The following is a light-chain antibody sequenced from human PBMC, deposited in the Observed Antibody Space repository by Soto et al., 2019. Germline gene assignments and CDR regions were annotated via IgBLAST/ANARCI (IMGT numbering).Light chain of an antibody. CDR1: SSNIGSNT. CDR3: AAWDDNLNGVV. V-gene: IGLV1-44*01. J-gene: IGLJ2*01. Sequence: QSVLTQSPSASGTPGQRVTISCSGSSSNIGSNTVSWYQQLPGTAPKVFIYNNNQRPSGVPDRFSGSKSGTSASLAISGLQSEDEADYYCAAWDDNLNGVVFGGGTKLTVL. CDR2: NNN.